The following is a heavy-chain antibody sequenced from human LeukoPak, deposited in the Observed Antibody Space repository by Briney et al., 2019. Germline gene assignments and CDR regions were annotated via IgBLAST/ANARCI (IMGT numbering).Heavy chain of an antibody. V-gene: IGHV4-30-2*01. CDR3: ATVAMVRGSVFDP. D-gene: IGHD3-10*01. CDR2: IYHSGST. J-gene: IGHJ5*02. CDR1: GGSISSGGYS. Sequence: PSETLSLTCTVSGGSISSGGYSWSWIRQPPGRGLEWIGYIYHSGSTYYNPSLKSRVTISLDRSKNQFPLKLTSVPAADTAVYYCATVAMVRGSVFDPWGQGTLVTVSS.